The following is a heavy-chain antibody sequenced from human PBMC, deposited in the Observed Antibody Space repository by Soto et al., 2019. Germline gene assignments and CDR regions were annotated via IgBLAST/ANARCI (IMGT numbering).Heavy chain of an antibody. Sequence: SETLSLTCTVSGGSISSSSYYWGWIRQPPGKGLEWIGSIYYSGSTYYNQSLKSRVTISVDTSKNQFSLKLSSVTAADTAVYYCARSITMIVVVITTFGSLEAFDIWGQGTMVTVSS. CDR2: IYYSGST. CDR3: ARSITMIVVVITTFGSLEAFDI. D-gene: IGHD3-22*01. V-gene: IGHV4-39*01. CDR1: GGSISSSSYY. J-gene: IGHJ3*02.